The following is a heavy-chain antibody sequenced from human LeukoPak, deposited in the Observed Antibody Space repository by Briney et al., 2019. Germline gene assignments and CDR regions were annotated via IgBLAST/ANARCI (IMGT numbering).Heavy chain of an antibody. CDR2: ISYDGSNK. J-gene: IGHJ4*02. CDR1: GFTFSSYA. D-gene: IGHD5-18*01. CDR3: ARDRSQRAYSYGPDGE. Sequence: PGRSLRLSCAASGFTFSSYAIHWVRQAPGKGLGWVAVISYDGSNKYYADSVKGRFTISRDNSKNTLYLQINSLRGEDTAVYYCARDRSQRAYSYGPDGEWGQGTLVTVSS. V-gene: IGHV3-30*01.